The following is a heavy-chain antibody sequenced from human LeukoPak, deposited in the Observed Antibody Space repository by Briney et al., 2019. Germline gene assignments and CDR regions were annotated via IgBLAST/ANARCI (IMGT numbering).Heavy chain of an antibody. D-gene: IGHD5-18*01. CDR2: FSGSGGST. CDR1: GFTFSTYA. V-gene: IGHV3-23*01. CDR3: AKDLGMQVWFPL. J-gene: IGHJ4*02. Sequence: GGSLRLSCAASGFTFSTYAMSWVRQAPGKGLEWVSSFSGSGGSTYYADSVKGRFTISRDNSKNTLYLQMNSLRAEDTAVYHCAKDLGMQVWFPLWGQGTLVTVSS.